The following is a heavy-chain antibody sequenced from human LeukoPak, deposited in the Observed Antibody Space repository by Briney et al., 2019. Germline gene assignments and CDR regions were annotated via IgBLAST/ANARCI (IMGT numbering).Heavy chain of an antibody. V-gene: IGHV1-18*01. D-gene: IGHD3-10*01. CDR3: ARGRLWASGGGDSDY. J-gene: IGHJ4*02. CDR2: ISAYNGNT. CDR1: GYTFTSYG. Sequence: GASVKVSCKASGYTFTSYGISWARQAPGQGLEWMGWISAYNGNTNYAQKFQGRVTMTTDTSTSTAYMELRSLRSDDTAVYYCARGRLWASGGGDSDYWGQGTLVTVSS.